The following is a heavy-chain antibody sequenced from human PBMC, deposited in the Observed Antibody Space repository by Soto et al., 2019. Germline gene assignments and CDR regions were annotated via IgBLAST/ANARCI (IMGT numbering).Heavy chain of an antibody. CDR1: GFTFSSCW. V-gene: IGHV3-74*01. J-gene: IGHJ6*02. D-gene: IGHD2-2*01. CDR2: INSDGSGT. CDR3: ARDPDIVIIPAATDAMDV. Sequence: GGALRLSCAASGFTFSSCWMHWVRQAPGKGLVWVSRINSDGSGTTYADSVKGRFTISRDNAKNTLYLQMNSLRAEDTAVYCCARDPDIVIIPAATDAMDVWGQGTTVTVS.